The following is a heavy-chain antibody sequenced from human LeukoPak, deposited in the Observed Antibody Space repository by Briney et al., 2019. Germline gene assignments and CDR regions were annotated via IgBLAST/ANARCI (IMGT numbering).Heavy chain of an antibody. D-gene: IGHD1-14*01. V-gene: IGHV3-23*01. J-gene: IGHJ4*02. CDR1: GGTFSSYA. CDR3: ASDNKGTLDY. CDR2: ISGCGGST. Sequence: ASVKVSCKASGGTFSSYAMSWVRQAPGKGLEWVSAISGCGGSTYYADSVKGRFTISRDNSKNTLYLQMNSLRAEDTAVYYCASDNKGTLDYWGQGTLVTVSS.